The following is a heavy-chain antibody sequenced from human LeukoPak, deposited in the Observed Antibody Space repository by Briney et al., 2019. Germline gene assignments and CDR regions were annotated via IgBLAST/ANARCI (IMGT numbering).Heavy chain of an antibody. CDR3: ASHSSSSSYYGMDV. V-gene: IGHV4-59*08. CDR1: GGSISSYY. J-gene: IGHJ6*02. D-gene: IGHD6-6*01. Sequence: PSETLSLTCTVSGGSISSYYWSWIRQPPGKGLEWIGYIYYSGSTNYNPSLKSRVTISVDMSKNQFSLKLNSVTAADTAVYYCASHSSSSSYYGMDVWGQGTTVTVSS. CDR2: IYYSGST.